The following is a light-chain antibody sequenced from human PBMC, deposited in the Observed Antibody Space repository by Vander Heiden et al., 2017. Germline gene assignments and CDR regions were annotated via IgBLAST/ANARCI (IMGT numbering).Light chain of an antibody. CDR3: CSDAGRYNLK. V-gene: IGLV2-11*01. J-gene: IGLJ2*01. CDR1: SREVGGYNY. CDR2: DGS. Sequence: HSALTQPRSVSGSPGPSVTISCTGTSREVGGYNYVSWNQKNPGKAPKIMIYDGSKRPAGVPDRLSGSKSGNTASLTISGLKDEDEADYYCCSDAGRYNLKFGGGTKLTVL.